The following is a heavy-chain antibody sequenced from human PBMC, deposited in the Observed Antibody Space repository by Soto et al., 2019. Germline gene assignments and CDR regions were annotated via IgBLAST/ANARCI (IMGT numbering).Heavy chain of an antibody. CDR2: ISGSGGST. CDR3: AKDRELLWFGEYRGTFDY. D-gene: IGHD3-10*01. CDR1: GFTFSSYA. V-gene: IGHV3-23*01. Sequence: RLSCAASGFTFSSYAMSWVRQAPGKGLEWVSAISGSGGSTYYADSVKGRFTISRDNSKNTLYLQMNSLRAEDTAVYYCAKDRELLWFGEYRGTFDYWGQGTLVTVSS. J-gene: IGHJ4*02.